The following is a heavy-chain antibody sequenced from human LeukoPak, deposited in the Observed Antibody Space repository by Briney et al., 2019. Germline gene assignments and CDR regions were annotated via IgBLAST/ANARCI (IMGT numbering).Heavy chain of an antibody. D-gene: IGHD3-22*01. V-gene: IGHV3-23*01. Sequence: GGSLRLSCAASGFTFSSYAMSRVRQAPGKGLEWVSAISGSGGSTYYADSVKGRFTISRDNSKNTLYLQMNSLRAEDTAVYYCATQPSAYYYDSSGYYYGAFDIWGQGTMVTVSS. CDR1: GFTFSSYA. CDR2: ISGSGGST. CDR3: ATQPSAYYYDSSGYYYGAFDI. J-gene: IGHJ3*02.